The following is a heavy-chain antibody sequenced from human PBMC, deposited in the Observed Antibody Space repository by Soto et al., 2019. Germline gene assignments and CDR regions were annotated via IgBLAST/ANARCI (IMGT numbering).Heavy chain of an antibody. CDR1: GYTFTRYA. V-gene: IGHV1-18*01. J-gene: IGHJ4*02. CDR2: ISAYNGHT. CDR3: ARDHDGDYEDY. D-gene: IGHD4-17*01. Sequence: HVQLVQSGAEVKKPGASVKVSCKASGYTFTRYAISWVRQAPGQGLEWMGWISAYNGHTNYAQKLQGRVTMTTDTSTTTAYMELRSLRSDDTAVYYCARDHDGDYEDYWGQGTLVTVSS.